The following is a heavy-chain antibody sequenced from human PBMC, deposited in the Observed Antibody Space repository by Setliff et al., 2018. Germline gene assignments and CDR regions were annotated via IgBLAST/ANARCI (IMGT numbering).Heavy chain of an antibody. V-gene: IGHV1-18*01. CDR1: GYTFSHSG. CDR2: ISVYSGNT. CDR3: SRLVRYCSRTTCQTASGAEL. Sequence: SVKVSCKASGYTFSHSGITWVRQAPGQGLEWMGWISVYSGNTNYAQKLQGRVTMTTDASTNTAYMELRGLTSDDTAVYYCSRLVRYCSRTTCQTASGAELWGQGTLVTVSS. J-gene: IGHJ4*02. D-gene: IGHD2-2*01.